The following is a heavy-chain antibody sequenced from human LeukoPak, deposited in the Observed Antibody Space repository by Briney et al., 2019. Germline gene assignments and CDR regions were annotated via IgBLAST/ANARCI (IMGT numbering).Heavy chain of an antibody. CDR2: ILYSGSM. V-gene: IGHV4-30-4*01. D-gene: IGHD4-17*01. J-gene: IGHJ4*02. CDR3: ARQTTVISFDY. Sequence: TSQTLSLTCTVSGGSISSGDYYWTWIRQPPGKGLEWMGYILYSGSMYYNPSLKSRLTISVDTSKNQFSLKLRSVTAADTAVYYCARQTTVISFDYWGQGALVTVSS. CDR1: GGSISSGDYY.